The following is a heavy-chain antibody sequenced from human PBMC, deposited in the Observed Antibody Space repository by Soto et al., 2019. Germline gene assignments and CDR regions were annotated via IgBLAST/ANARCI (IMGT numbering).Heavy chain of an antibody. V-gene: IGHV3-30*18. CDR2: MSFDGSNR. Sequence: QVQLVESGGGVVQPGRSLRLSCAASGFTFDKFGMHWVRQAPGKGLEWVAVMSFDGSNRYYADSVKGRFTIPRDNSKNTAYLQMNSMRTEDTAVYYCAKAVHSSGYYSYFDSWGQGTLVTVSS. D-gene: IGHD3-22*01. J-gene: IGHJ4*02. CDR3: AKAVHSSGYYSYFDS. CDR1: GFTFDKFG.